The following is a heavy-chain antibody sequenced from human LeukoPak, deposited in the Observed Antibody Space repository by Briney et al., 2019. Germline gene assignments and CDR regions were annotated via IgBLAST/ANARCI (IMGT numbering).Heavy chain of an antibody. D-gene: IGHD2-15*01. Sequence: GGSLRLSCAASGFTFSTYEMHWVRQAPGKGLEWVSAISGSGGSTYYADSVKGRFTISRDNSKNTLYLQMNSLRAEDTAVYYCAKAYEDIVVVVAATYMGNDYWGQGTLVTVSS. CDR1: GFTFSTYE. CDR2: ISGSGGST. CDR3: AKAYEDIVVVVAATYMGNDY. V-gene: IGHV3-23*01. J-gene: IGHJ4*02.